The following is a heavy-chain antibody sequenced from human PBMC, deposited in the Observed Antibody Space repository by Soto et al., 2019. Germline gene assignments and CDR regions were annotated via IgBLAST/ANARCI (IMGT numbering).Heavy chain of an antibody. D-gene: IGHD2-21*01. Sequence: ASVKVSCKASGYAVSDYYMHWVRQAPGQGLNRKGYINRQKGGTKYNKNFQDSVIISRDTPRVTGCMELRIQTSKDTAVYYCARDRGRSPDGSDSFELRDQGRLVTVAS. V-gene: IGHV1-2*02. CDR3: ARDRGRSPDGSDSFEL. CDR2: INRQKGGT. J-gene: IGHJ4*03. CDR1: GYAVSDYY.